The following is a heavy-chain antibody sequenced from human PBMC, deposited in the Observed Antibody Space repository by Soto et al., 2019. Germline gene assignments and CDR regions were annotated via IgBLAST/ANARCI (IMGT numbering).Heavy chain of an antibody. D-gene: IGHD2-21*02. J-gene: IGHJ5*02. V-gene: IGHV4-28*01. CDR2: ISSSGST. CDR1: GGSISSSNW. CDR3: ARSGVTGIVIPSHWFDP. Sequence: SETLSLTCAVSGGSISSSNWWSWIRQFPGRGLEWIGCISSSGSTYYNPALNNRISLSLDTSQNQFSLKLLSVTAADTAIYYCARSGVTGIVIPSHWFDPWGQGTLVTVSS.